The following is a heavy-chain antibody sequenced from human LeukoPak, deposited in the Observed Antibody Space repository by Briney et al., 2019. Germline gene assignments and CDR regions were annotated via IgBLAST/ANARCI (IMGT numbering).Heavy chain of an antibody. D-gene: IGHD4-17*01. CDR3: ARVRGYGDSFYFDY. Sequence: GGSLRLSCAASGFTFRSYAMNWVRQAPGKGLEWVSGIGAGGTFTYYADSVKGRFTISRDNSRNTLYLQMNSLRADDTAVYYCARVRGYGDSFYFDYWGQGTLVTVSS. J-gene: IGHJ4*02. V-gene: IGHV3-23*01. CDR1: GFTFRSYA. CDR2: IGAGGTFT.